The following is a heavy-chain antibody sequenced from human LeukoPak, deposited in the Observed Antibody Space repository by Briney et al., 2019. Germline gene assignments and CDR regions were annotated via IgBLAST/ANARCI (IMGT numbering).Heavy chain of an antibody. D-gene: IGHD6-13*01. CDR2: INPNSGGT. J-gene: IGHJ5*02. V-gene: IGHV1-2*02. CDR3: ARGDVTYSSRPSWFDP. Sequence: ASVKVSCKASGYTFTGYYMHWVRQAPGQGLEWMGWINPNSGGTNYAQKFQGRVTMTRDTSISTAYMELSRLRSDDTAVYYCARGDVTYSSRPSWFDPWGQGTLVTVSS. CDR1: GYTFTGYY.